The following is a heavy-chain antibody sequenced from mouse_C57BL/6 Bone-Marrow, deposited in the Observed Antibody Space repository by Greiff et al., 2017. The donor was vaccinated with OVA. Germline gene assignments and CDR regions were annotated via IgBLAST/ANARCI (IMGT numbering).Heavy chain of an antibody. V-gene: IGHV14-4*01. CDR2: IDPENGDT. D-gene: IGHD1-1*01. CDR3: TTSYGSSD. CDR1: GFNIKDDY. Sequence: VQLQQSGAELVRPGASVKLSCTASGFNIKDDYMHWVKQRPEQGLEWIGWIDPENGDTEYASKFQGKATITADTSSNTAYLQLSSLTSEDTAVYYCTTSYGSSDWGQGTTLTVSS. J-gene: IGHJ2*01.